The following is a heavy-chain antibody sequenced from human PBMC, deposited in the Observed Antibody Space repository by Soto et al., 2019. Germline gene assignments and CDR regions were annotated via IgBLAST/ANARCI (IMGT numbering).Heavy chain of an antibody. CDR2: ISWNSGSI. J-gene: IGHJ6*02. D-gene: IGHD3-22*01. CDR1: GFTFDDYA. Sequence: GGSLRLSCAASGFTFDDYAMHWVRQAPGKGLEWVSGISWNSGSIGYADSVKGRFTISGDNAKNSLYLQMNSLRAEDTAVYYCAKGDYDSSGYYYYYYGMDVWGQGTTVTVSS. V-gene: IGHV3-9*01. CDR3: AKGDYDSSGYYYYYYGMDV.